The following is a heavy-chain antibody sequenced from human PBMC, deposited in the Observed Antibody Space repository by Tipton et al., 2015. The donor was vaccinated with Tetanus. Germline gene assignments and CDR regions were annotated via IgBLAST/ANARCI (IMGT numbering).Heavy chain of an antibody. CDR3: VRDGAPGGRNWFAP. D-gene: IGHD1-26*01. Sequence: GSLRLSCAASGFTFSRYGMNWVRQAPGKGLEWVSYISSSNSPIYYADSVKGRFTISRDNDKNSLYLQMNSLRDGDTAVYYCVRDGAPGGRNWFAPWGQGTLVTVSS. V-gene: IGHV3-48*02. J-gene: IGHJ5*02. CDR1: GFTFSRYG. CDR2: ISSSNSPI.